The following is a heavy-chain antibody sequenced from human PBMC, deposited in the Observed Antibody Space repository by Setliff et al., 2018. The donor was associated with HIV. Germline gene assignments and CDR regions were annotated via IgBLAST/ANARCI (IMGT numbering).Heavy chain of an antibody. CDR1: GYTFTSYD. J-gene: IGHJ4*02. V-gene: IGHV1-46*01. D-gene: IGHD6-19*01. Sequence: ASVKVSCKASGYTFTSYDISWVRQAPGQGLEWMGIINPSGGSTGYAQKFQGRVTMTRDTSTSTVYMELSSLRSEDTAVYYCARDRWAGNIDYWGQGTLVTVSS. CDR3: ARDRWAGNIDY. CDR2: INPSGGST.